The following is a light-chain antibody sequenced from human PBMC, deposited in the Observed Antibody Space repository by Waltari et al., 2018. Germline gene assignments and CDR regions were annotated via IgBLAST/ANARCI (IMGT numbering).Light chain of an antibody. Sequence: EIVMTQSPATLSVSPGERATLSCRASQSVNSNLAWYQQKPGQAPRRLLHGASTRATGFPARVSGSGSVTEFTLTISSLQSEDFAVYYCQQYNDWLTFGGGTKVEIK. V-gene: IGKV3-15*01. J-gene: IGKJ4*01. CDR2: GAS. CDR3: QQYNDWLT. CDR1: QSVNSN.